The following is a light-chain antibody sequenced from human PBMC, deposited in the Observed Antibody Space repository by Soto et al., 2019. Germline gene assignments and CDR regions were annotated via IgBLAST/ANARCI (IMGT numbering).Light chain of an antibody. CDR2: DAS. J-gene: IGKJ1*01. CDR3: QQYDHLPRT. CDR1: QEISNY. Sequence: DIPMIQSPSSLSASVGDRVTITCRASQEISNYLNWYQQKPGKAPKLLIYDASNLERGVPSRFSGRGSGTDFTFTISSLQPEDFATYYCQQYDHLPRTFGRGTKVEIK. V-gene: IGKV1-33*01.